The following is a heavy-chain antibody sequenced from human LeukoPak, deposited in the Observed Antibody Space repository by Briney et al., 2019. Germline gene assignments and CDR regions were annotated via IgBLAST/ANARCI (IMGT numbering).Heavy chain of an antibody. CDR3: ARELGLGWFDP. CDR2: IYYSGST. D-gene: IGHD7-27*01. Sequence: SETLSLTCTVSGGSISSYYWSWIRQPPGKGLEWIGYIYYSGSTNYNPSLKSRVTISVDTSKNQFSLKLSSVTAADTAVYYCARELGLGWFDPWGQGTLVTVSS. CDR1: GGSISSYY. V-gene: IGHV4-59*01. J-gene: IGHJ5*02.